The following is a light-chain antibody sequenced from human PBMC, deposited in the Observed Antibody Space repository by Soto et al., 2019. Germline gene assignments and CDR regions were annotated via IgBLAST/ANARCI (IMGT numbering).Light chain of an antibody. CDR3: QQYTNYPWT. V-gene: IGKV1-5*01. CDR1: QTISSW. Sequence: IQLTQSPSSLPASVGDRVTITCRASQTISSWLAWYQQKPGKAPKLLIYDVSSLESGVPSRFSGSGSGTEFTLTISSLQPDDFATYYCQQYTNYPWTFGQGTKVDIK. CDR2: DVS. J-gene: IGKJ1*01.